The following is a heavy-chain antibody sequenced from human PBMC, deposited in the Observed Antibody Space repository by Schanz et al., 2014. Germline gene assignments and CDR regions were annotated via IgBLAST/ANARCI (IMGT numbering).Heavy chain of an antibody. CDR1: GFDFNSYS. J-gene: IGHJ4*02. CDR2: IATSSSTR. Sequence: EVRLVESGGGLVQPGGSLRLSCEASGFDFNSYSMNWVRQVPGKGLEWLSYIATSSSTRHYADSVKGRFTVSRDNARNSLYLHMNTLGAEDTAVYYCARDRGYCSGGSCLTFDYWGQGTLVTVSS. V-gene: IGHV3-48*01. CDR3: ARDRGYCSGGSCLTFDY. D-gene: IGHD2-15*01.